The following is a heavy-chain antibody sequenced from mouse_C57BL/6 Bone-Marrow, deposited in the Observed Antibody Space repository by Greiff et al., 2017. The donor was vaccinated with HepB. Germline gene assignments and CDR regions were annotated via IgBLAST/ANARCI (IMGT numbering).Heavy chain of an antibody. CDR3: PLYYGSSYWYFDV. CDR1: GYTFTTYP. Sequence: VQRVESGAELVKPGASVKMSCKASGYTFTTYPIEWMKQNHGKSLEWIGNFHPYNDDTKYNEKFKGKATLTVEKSSSTVYLELSRLTSDDSAVYDCPLYYGSSYWYFDVWGTGTTVTVSS. J-gene: IGHJ1*03. D-gene: IGHD1-1*01. CDR2: FHPYNDDT. V-gene: IGHV1-47*01.